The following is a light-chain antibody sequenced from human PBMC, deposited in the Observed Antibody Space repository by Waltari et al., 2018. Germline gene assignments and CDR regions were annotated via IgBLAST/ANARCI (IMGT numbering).Light chain of an antibody. CDR1: QSLLYSSNNKDY. Sequence: DIVMTQSPDSLALSPGERATLNGESSQSLLYSSNNKDYLAWFQQKPGQPPKLLISWASTRESGVPDRFSGSGSGTDFTLTISSLQAEDVALYFCQQYYSVPYTFGQGTKLEIK. J-gene: IGKJ2*01. CDR3: QQYYSVPYT. CDR2: WAS. V-gene: IGKV4-1*01.